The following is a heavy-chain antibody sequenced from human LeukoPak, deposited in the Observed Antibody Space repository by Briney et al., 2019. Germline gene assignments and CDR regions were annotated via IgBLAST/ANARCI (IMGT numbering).Heavy chain of an antibody. CDR3: AKDRDSLWFGNWFDP. Sequence: GGSLRLSCAASGFTFSSYAMSWVRQAPGKGLEWVSAISGSGGSTYYADSVKGRFTISRDNSKNTLYLQMNSLRAEDTAVYYCAKDRDSLWFGNWFDPWGQGTLVTVSS. V-gene: IGHV3-23*01. CDR2: ISGSGGST. D-gene: IGHD3-10*01. J-gene: IGHJ5*02. CDR1: GFTFSSYA.